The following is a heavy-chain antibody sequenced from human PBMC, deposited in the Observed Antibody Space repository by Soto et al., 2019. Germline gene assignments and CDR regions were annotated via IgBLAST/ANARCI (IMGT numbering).Heavy chain of an antibody. CDR3: VRDWDV. V-gene: IGHV3-7*01. J-gene: IGHJ6*04. CDR1: RLTFSAYW. CDR2: IKHHGSEE. Sequence: EEPLVESGGGLVQPGGSLRLSCGASRLTFSAYWMGWVRQAPGKGLEWVANIKHHGSEEHYVDSVKGRFTISRDDAKNSVFLQMNSLRPEDTAVYHCVRDWDVWGKGTTVTVSS.